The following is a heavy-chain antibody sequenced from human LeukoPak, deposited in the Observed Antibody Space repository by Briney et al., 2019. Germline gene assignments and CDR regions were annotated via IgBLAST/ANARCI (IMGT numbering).Heavy chain of an antibody. CDR2: ISAYNGNT. CDR1: GYTFTSYG. J-gene: IGHJ4*02. Sequence: ASVKVSCKASGYTFTSYGISWVRQAPGQGLEWMGWISAYNGNTNYAQKLQGRVTMTTDTSTSTAYMELRSLRSDDTDVYYCARSAPYCGGDCFDYWGQGTLVTVSS. D-gene: IGHD2-21*01. CDR3: ARSAPYCGGDCFDY. V-gene: IGHV1-18*01.